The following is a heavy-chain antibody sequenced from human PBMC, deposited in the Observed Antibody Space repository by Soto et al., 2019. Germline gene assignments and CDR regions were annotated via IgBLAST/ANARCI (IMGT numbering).Heavy chain of an antibody. J-gene: IGHJ1*01. V-gene: IGHV3-74*01. CDR1: GFTFSSYW. CDR2: IKSDGSST. CDR3: AGGCSGGTCYRPVGA. D-gene: IGHD2-15*01. Sequence: EVQLVESGGGLVQPGGSLRLSCAASGFTFSSYWMHWVRQSPGKGLVWVSRIKSDGSSTSYADSVKGRFTISRDNAKNTLYLKLNSWRPEDTGVYYGAGGCSGGTCYRPVGAWAQGPLVTVSP.